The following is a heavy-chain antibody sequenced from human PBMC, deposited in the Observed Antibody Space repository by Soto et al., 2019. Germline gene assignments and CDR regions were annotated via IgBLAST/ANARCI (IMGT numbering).Heavy chain of an antibody. CDR3: AKSSTYDYFWGDYRYFFES. D-gene: IGHD3-16*02. J-gene: IGHJ4*02. Sequence: PGGSLTLSCAASGFPFNTHGMTCVRQAPGRGLEWVSGSSGGGDRTQYADAVNGRFTISIDNSKHTVDLQMTSLSAEDTAIYYCAKSSTYDYFWGDYRYFFESWGQGTVVTVSS. CDR1: GFPFNTHG. V-gene: IGHV3-23*01. CDR2: SSGGGDRT.